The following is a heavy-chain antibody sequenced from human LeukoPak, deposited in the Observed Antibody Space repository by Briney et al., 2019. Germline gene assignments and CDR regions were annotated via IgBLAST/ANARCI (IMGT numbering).Heavy chain of an antibody. V-gene: IGHV1-3*01. CDR1: GYTFTSYA. Sequence: EASVKVSCKASGYTFTSYAMHWVRQAPGQRLEWMGWINAGNGNTKYSQKFQGRVTITRDTSASTAYMELSSLRSEDTAVYYCARDPSSTYYDFWSGSRSYYYYYGMDVWGQGTTVTVSS. CDR3: ARDPSSTYYDFWSGSRSYYYYYGMDV. D-gene: IGHD3-3*01. CDR2: INAGNGNT. J-gene: IGHJ6*02.